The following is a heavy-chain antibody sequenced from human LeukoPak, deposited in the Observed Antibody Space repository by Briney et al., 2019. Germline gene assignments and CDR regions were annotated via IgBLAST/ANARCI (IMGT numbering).Heavy chain of an antibody. CDR1: GFTFSGYW. V-gene: IGHV3-74*01. Sequence: QPGGSLILSCAASGFTFSGYWMHWVRQAPGKGLAWVSVIRSDGSITTYADSVKGRFTISRDTAKNTLYLQMNSLRAEDTAVYYCARDGRSGNFDKWGQGTLVSVSS. D-gene: IGHD1-26*01. CDR3: ARDGRSGNFDK. CDR2: IRSDGSIT. J-gene: IGHJ4*02.